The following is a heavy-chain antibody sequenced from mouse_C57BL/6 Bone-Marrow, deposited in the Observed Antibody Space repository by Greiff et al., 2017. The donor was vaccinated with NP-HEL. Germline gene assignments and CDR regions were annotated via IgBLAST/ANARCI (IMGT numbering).Heavy chain of an antibody. V-gene: IGHV1-81*01. D-gene: IGHD2-4*01. Sequence: QVQLQQSGAELARPGASVKLSCKASGYTFTSYGIRWVKQRTGQGLEWIGEIYPRSGSTYYNEKFKGKATLTADKSSSTAYMELRSLTSEDSAVYFCATFYYDDDGPFAYWGQGTLVTVSA. CDR1: GYTFTSYG. CDR3: ATFYYDDDGPFAY. CDR2: IYPRSGST. J-gene: IGHJ3*01.